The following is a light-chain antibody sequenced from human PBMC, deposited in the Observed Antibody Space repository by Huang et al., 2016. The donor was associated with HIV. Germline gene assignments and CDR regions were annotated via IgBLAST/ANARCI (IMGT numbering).Light chain of an antibody. CDR2: LGS. CDR3: MQALQTPV. CDR1: QSLLHSNGYNY. V-gene: IGKV2-28*01. Sequence: DAVVTQSPLSLPVTPGEPASISCRSSQSLLHSNGYNYLDWYVQKPGQSPHLLIYLGSNRASGVHDRFSGSGSGTDFTLKISRVEAEDVGVYYCMQALQTPVFGPGTKVDIK. J-gene: IGKJ3*01.